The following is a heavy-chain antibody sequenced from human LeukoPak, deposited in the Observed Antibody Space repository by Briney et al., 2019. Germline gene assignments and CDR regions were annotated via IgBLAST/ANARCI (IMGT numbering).Heavy chain of an antibody. CDR2: ISSSSSYI. Sequence: SGGSLRLSCAASGFTFSSYSMNWVRQAPGKELEWVSSISSSSSYIYYADSVKGRFTISRDNAKNSLYLQMNSLRAEDTAVYYCARERSYYGSGSYYENYWGQGTLVTVSS. J-gene: IGHJ4*02. CDR1: GFTFSSYS. CDR3: ARERSYYGSGSYYENY. V-gene: IGHV3-21*01. D-gene: IGHD3-10*01.